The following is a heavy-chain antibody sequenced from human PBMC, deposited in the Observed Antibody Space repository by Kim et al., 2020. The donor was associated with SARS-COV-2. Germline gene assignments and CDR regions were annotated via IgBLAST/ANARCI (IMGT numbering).Heavy chain of an antibody. CDR2: IYYSGMT. CDR3: GRHGRNWYGYSSPMGNWFDP. J-gene: IGHJ5*02. V-gene: IGHV4-39*01. D-gene: IGHD3-22*01. CDR1: GGSISSSSYF. Sequence: SETLSLTCTVSGGSISSSSYFWGWIRQPPGKELEWIGNIYYSGMTNYNPSLKSLVTISVDTSKNQFSLELTSVTAADTAVYYCGRHGRNWYGYSSPMGNWFDPWGQGTLVTVSS.